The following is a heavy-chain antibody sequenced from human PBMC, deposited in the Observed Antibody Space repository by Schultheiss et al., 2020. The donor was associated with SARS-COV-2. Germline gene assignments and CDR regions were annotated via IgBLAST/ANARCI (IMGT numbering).Heavy chain of an antibody. CDR1: GYTFTGYY. CDR2: INPNSGGT. V-gene: IGHV1-2*02. D-gene: IGHD2-15*01. Sequence: ASVKVSCKASGYTFTGYYMHWVRQAPGQGLEWMGWINPNSGGTNYAQKFQGRVTMTRDTSISTAYMELSRLRSYDTAVYYCARDSYWLRYFDYWGQGTLVTVSS. J-gene: IGHJ4*02. CDR3: ARDSYWLRYFDY.